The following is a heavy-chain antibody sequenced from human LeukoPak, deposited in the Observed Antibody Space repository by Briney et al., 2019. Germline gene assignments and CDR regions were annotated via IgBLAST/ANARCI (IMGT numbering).Heavy chain of an antibody. CDR2: ISWTSGAV. V-gene: IGHV3-20*04. D-gene: IGHD1-26*01. Sequence: GGSLRLSCAASGFTFNKHWMSWVRQAPGQGLEWVANISWTSGAVGYADSVKGRFTISRDNAKNSLYLQMNSLRAEDTAVYYCAREVGASEFDYWGQGTLVTVSS. J-gene: IGHJ4*02. CDR1: GFTFNKHW. CDR3: AREVGASEFDY.